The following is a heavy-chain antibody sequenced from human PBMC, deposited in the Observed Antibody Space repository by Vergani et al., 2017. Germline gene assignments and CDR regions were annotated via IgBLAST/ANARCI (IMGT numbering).Heavy chain of an antibody. CDR1: GFTFSSYA. J-gene: IGHJ6*03. CDR2: IYSGGSST. D-gene: IGHD2-2*01. Sequence: EVQLLESGGGLVQPGGSLRLSCAASGFTFSSYAMSWVRQAPGKGLEWVSVIYSGGSSTYYADSVKGRFTISRDNSKNTRYLQMNSLRAEDTAVYYCAKGSSTSEVRLYYYYYYMDVWGKGTTVTVSS. V-gene: IGHV3-23*03. CDR3: AKGSSTSEVRLYYYYYYMDV.